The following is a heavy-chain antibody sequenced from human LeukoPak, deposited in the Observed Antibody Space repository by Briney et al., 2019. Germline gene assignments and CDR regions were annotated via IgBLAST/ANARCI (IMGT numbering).Heavy chain of an antibody. CDR3: ARGVAGPLGAFDI. V-gene: IGHV1-69*05. D-gene: IGHD6-19*01. CDR1: GGTFSSYA. Sequence: ASVKVSCKASGGTFSSYAISWVRQAPGQGLEWMGGIIPIFGTANYAQKFQGRVTITTDESTSTAYMELSSLRSEDTAVYYCARGVAGPLGAFDIWGQGTMVTVSS. CDR2: IIPIFGTA. J-gene: IGHJ3*02.